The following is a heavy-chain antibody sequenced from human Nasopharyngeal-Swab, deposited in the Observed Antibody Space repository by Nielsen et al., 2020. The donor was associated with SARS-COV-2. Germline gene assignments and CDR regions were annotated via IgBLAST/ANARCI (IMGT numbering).Heavy chain of an antibody. Sequence: GESLKISCKGSGYGFINYWISWVRQMPGKGLEWMGRIDPSDSYTNYSPSFQGHVTISADKSISTAYLQWSSLKASDTAMYYCARQHVGELDYWGQGTLVTVSS. V-gene: IGHV5-10-1*01. D-gene: IGHD3-10*01. CDR2: IDPSDSYT. CDR1: GYGFINYW. CDR3: ARQHVGELDY. J-gene: IGHJ4*02.